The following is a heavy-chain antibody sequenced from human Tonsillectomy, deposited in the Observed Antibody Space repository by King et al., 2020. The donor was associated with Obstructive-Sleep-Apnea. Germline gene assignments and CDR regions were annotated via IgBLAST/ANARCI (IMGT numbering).Heavy chain of an antibody. V-gene: IGHV4-59*01. CDR3: ARDRGELGLGY. J-gene: IGHJ4*02. CDR1: GGSISSYY. CDR2: IYYSGST. D-gene: IGHD7-27*01. Sequence: VQLQESGPGLVKPSETLSLTCTVSGGSISSYYWSWIRQPPGKGLEWIGYIYYSGSTNYNPSPKSRVTISVDTSKNQFSLKLSSVSAADTAVYYCARDRGELGLGYWGQGTLVTVSS.